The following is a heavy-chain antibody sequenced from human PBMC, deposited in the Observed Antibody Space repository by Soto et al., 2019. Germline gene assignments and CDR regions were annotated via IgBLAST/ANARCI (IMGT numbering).Heavy chain of an antibody. Sequence: EVQLVESGGGLVKPGGSLRLSCAASGFSFRYAWMNWVRQAPGKGLEWVGLVKSKTDAGTTDYAAPVKGRFTISRDDSKNTVYLQMNSLKAEDTAMYYCTTEAVVVVDATRGVFDYWAQGALVIVS. CDR3: TTEAVVVVDATRGVFDY. D-gene: IGHD2-15*01. CDR1: GFSFRYAW. V-gene: IGHV3-15*07. J-gene: IGHJ4*02. CDR2: VKSKTDAGTT.